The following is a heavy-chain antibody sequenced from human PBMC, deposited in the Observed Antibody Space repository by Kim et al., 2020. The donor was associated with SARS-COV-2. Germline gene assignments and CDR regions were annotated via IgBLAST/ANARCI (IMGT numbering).Heavy chain of an antibody. V-gene: IGHV3-21*01. D-gene: IGHD3-22*01. Sequence: GGSLRLSCAASGFTFSSYSMNWVRQAPRKGLEWVSSISSSSSYIYYADSVKGRFTISRDNAKNSLYLQMNSLRAEDTAVYYCARDGAYYYDSSGYRHFDYWGQGTLVTVSS. CDR2: ISSSSSYI. J-gene: IGHJ4*02. CDR3: ARDGAYYYDSSGYRHFDY. CDR1: GFTFSSYS.